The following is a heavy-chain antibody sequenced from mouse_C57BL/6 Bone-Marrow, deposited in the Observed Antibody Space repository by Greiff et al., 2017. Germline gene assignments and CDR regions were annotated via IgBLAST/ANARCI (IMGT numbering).Heavy chain of an antibody. J-gene: IGHJ4*01. CDR1: GFTFNTYA. V-gene: IGHV10-3*01. CDR3: VRGRRPYYYAMDY. Sequence: DVTVVASGGGLVQPKGSLKLSCAASGFTFNTYAMHWVRQAPGKGLEWVARISRKSSNYATYYADSVKDRFTISRDDSQRMLYLQMNNLKTEETAMYYCVRGRRPYYYAMDYWGQGTSVTVSS. CDR2: ISRKSSNYAT.